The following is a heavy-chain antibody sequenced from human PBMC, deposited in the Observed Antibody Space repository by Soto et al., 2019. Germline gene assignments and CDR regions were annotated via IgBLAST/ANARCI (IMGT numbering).Heavy chain of an antibody. CDR3: AASIAVAGISRYFDY. CDR1: GGSFSGYY. V-gene: IGHV4-34*01. D-gene: IGHD6-19*01. CDR2: INHSGST. Sequence: SETLSLTCSVYGGSFSGYYWSWIRQPPGKGLEWIGEINHSGSTNYNPSLKSRVTISVDTSMNQFSLKLSSVTAADTAVYYCAASIAVAGISRYFDYWGQGTLVTVSS. J-gene: IGHJ4*02.